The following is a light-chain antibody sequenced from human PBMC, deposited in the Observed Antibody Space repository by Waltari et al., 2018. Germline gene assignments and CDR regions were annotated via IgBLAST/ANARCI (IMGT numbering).Light chain of an antibody. V-gene: IGKV3-20*01. CDR3: QKYGTLPAT. Sequence: EIVLTQSPGTLSLSPGDRATLSCRASQSVSRTLAWYQQKPGQAPRLLIYDASSGATGIPDRFSGSGSGTDFSLTISRLEPEDLAVYYCQKYGTLPATFGQGTKVEIK. CDR2: DAS. J-gene: IGKJ1*01. CDR1: QSVSRT.